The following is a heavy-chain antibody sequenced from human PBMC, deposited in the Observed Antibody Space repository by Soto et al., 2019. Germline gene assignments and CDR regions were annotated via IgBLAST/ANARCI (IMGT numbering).Heavy chain of an antibody. CDR3: ARVVAATHNDY. D-gene: IGHD2-15*01. CDR2: IYYTGST. J-gene: IGHJ4*02. V-gene: IGHV4-31*03. CDR1: GGSISSGGYY. Sequence: QVQLQESGPGLVKPSQTLSLTCTVSGGSISSGGYYWSWIRQHPGKGLEWIGYIYYTGSTYYNPPPKSRVTISVDTSKNQFSLKLSSVTAADTAVYYCARVVAATHNDYWGQGTLVTVSS.